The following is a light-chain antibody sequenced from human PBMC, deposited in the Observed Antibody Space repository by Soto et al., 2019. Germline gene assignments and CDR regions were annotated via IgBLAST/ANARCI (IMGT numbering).Light chain of an antibody. CDR2: DVS. V-gene: IGLV2-11*01. CDR1: SSDVGGYNY. CDR3: CSYAGSYNVV. J-gene: IGLJ2*01. Sequence: QSALTQPRSVSGSPGQSVTISCTGTSSDVGGYNYVSWYQQHPGKAPKLMIYDVSKRPSGVPDRFSGSKSGNTASLTISGLQAEDEADDYCCSYAGSYNVVFGGGTKLTVL.